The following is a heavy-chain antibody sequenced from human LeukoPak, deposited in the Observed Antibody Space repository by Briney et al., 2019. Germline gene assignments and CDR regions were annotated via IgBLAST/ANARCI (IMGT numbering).Heavy chain of an antibody. Sequence: GASVKVSCKASGYTFTGYYMHWVRQAPGQGLKWMGWINPNSGGTNYAQKFQGRVTMTRDTSISTAYMELSRLRSDDTAVYYSARGVGKRDRTSFDYWGQGTLVTVSS. V-gene: IGHV1-2*02. CDR1: GYTFTGYY. CDR2: INPNSGGT. D-gene: IGHD1-1*01. CDR3: ARGVGKRDRTSFDY. J-gene: IGHJ4*02.